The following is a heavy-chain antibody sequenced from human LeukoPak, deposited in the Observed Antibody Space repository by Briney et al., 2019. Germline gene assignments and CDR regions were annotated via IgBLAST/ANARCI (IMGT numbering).Heavy chain of an antibody. J-gene: IGHJ6*03. CDR1: GGSISSSSYY. CDR3: ARHSPTDYYYYDMDV. Sequence: PSETLSLTCTVSGGSISSSSYYWGWLRPPPGKGLEGIGNIYYSGSTYYNPSLKSRVTISVDTYKNQFSLKLSSVTATAASVYYCARHSPTDYYYYDMDVWGKGTTVTISS. CDR2: IYYSGST. V-gene: IGHV4-39*01.